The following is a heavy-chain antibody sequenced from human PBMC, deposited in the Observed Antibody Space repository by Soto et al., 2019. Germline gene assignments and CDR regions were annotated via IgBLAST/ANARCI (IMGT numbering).Heavy chain of an antibody. CDR2: IKQDGSEK. J-gene: IGHJ4*02. CDR3: ARDGWDGGGGYYFDY. D-gene: IGHD3-16*01. Sequence: GGSLRLSCAASGFTFSSYWMSWVRQAPGKGLEWVANIKQDGSEKYYVDSVKGRFTISRDNAKNSLYLQMNSLRAEDTAVYYCARDGWDGGGGYYFDYWGQGTLVTVSS. V-gene: IGHV3-7*03. CDR1: GFTFSSYW.